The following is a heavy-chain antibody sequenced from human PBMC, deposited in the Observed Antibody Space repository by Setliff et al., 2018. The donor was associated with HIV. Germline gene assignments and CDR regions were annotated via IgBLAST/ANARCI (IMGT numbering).Heavy chain of an antibody. CDR3: ARGQSYSWYVKVPYYTDV. V-gene: IGHV3-30*02. CDR2: IWFDGGNK. J-gene: IGHJ6*03. D-gene: IGHD6-13*01. CDR1: GFTFNNYG. Sequence: PGGSLRLSCAASGFTFNNYGMHWVRLAPGKGLEWVAYIWFDGGNKYYADSVKGRFFISRDNSRNTLHLQMNSLRAEDTAVYYCARGQSYSWYVKVPYYTDVWGKGTTVTVSS.